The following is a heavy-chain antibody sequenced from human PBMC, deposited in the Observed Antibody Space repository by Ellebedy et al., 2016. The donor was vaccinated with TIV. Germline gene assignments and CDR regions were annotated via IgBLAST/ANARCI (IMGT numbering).Heavy chain of an antibody. J-gene: IGHJ4*02. CDR1: GYSFTSYW. V-gene: IGHV5-51*01. CDR2: VYPGDSAT. CDR3: VRDLGAYSSTWYYFDS. Sequence: GESLKISXKASGYSFTSYWIGWVRQMPGKGLEWMGIVYPGDSATRYSPSFKGQVTISVDKSISTAYLQWSSLKASDTAMYYCVRDLGAYSSTWYYFDSWGQGTPVTVSS. D-gene: IGHD6-13*01.